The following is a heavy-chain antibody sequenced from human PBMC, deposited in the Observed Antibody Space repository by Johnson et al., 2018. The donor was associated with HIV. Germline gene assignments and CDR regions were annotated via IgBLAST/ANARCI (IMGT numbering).Heavy chain of an antibody. J-gene: IGHJ3*02. D-gene: IGHD6-19*01. CDR1: GFAFSSYG. CDR2: ISYDGSNK. V-gene: IGHV3-30*18. Sequence: QMLLVESGGGVVQPGRSLRLSCAASGFAFSSYGMHWVRQAPGKGLEWVAIISYDGSNKYYADSVKGRFTISRDNSKNTLSLQMNSLRAEDTAVYYCAKAGAVAGPGIDAFDIWGQGTMGTVSS. CDR3: AKAGAVAGPGIDAFDI.